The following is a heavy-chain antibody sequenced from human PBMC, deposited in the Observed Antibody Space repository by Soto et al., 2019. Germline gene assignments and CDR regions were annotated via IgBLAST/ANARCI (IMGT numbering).Heavy chain of an antibody. V-gene: IGHV1-69*01. J-gene: IGHJ6*02. CDR3: ARAYGDYVDYYYYYGMDV. CDR2: IIPIFGTA. D-gene: IGHD4-17*01. Sequence: QVQLVQSGAEVKKPGSSVKVSCKASGGTFSSYAISWVRQAPGQGLEWMGGIIPIFGTANYAQKFQGRVTINADESTSTAYMELSSLRSEDTAVYYCARAYGDYVDYYYYYGMDVWGQGTTVTVSS. CDR1: GGTFSSYA.